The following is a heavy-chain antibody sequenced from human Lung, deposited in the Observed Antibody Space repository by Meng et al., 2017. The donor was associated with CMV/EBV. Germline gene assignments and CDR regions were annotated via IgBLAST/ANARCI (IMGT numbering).Heavy chain of an antibody. D-gene: IGHD1-26*01. Sequence: GGSLRLSCAASGFTFSDYVMHWVRQAPGKGLEWVAFIKYDGNNVNYADSVKGRFTISRDNSKNTLFLQMDSLRGQDTAVYYCARGYSGSLGTDAEDSWGQGKXVTVDS. CDR3: ARGYSGSLGTDAEDS. CDR2: IKYDGNNV. V-gene: IGHV3-30*02. CDR1: GFTFSDYV. J-gene: IGHJ4*02.